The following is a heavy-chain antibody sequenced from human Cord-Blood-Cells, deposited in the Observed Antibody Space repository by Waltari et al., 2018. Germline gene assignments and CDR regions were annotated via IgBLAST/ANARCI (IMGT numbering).Heavy chain of an antibody. Sequence: EVQLVESGGGLVQPGGSLKLSCAASGFTFSGSAMHWVRQASGKGLEWVGRIRSKANSYATAYAASVKGRLTISRDDSKNTAYLQINSLKTEDTAVYYWTRLRSGDDYWGQGTLVTVSS. CDR1: GFTFSGSA. D-gene: IGHD7-27*01. CDR2: IRSKANSYAT. V-gene: IGHV3-73*02. J-gene: IGHJ4*02. CDR3: TRLRSGDDY.